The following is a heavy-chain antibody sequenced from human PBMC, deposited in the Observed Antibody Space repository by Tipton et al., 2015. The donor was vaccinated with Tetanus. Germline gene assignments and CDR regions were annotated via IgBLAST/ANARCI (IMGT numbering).Heavy chain of an antibody. V-gene: IGHV4-4*07. Sequence: TLSLTCTVSGGSLNTFYWNWIRQPAGKGLEWIGRVYSSGSTNYDPSLKSRVTMSIDASKHQFSRELTSVTDADTAVYYCARDFRERSGTYYSYYYTMDVWGQGTTVTVSS. CDR1: GGSLNTFY. J-gene: IGHJ6*02. CDR3: ARDFRERSGTYYSYYYTMDV. CDR2: VYSSGST. D-gene: IGHD1-26*01.